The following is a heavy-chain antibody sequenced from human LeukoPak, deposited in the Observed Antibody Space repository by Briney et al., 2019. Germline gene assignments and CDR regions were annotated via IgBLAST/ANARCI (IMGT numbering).Heavy chain of an antibody. J-gene: IGHJ4*02. CDR2: IYTIGST. D-gene: IGHD3-22*01. V-gene: IGHV4-4*07. CDR1: GDSICSYY. CDR3: ARERYHDSSGYLYYFYY. Sequence: SETLSLTCTVPGDSICSYYWSWIRQPAGKGLEWIGRIYTIGSTKYNSSLKSRVSLSVDKPKNRFSLNLTSVTAADTAVHYCARERYHDSSGYLYYFYYWGPGTLVTVSP.